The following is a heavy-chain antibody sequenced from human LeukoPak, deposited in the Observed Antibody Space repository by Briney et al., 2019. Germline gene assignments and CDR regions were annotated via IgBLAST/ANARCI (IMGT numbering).Heavy chain of an antibody. CDR3: ARGVVPVAISPYFDY. CDR1: GGSISSSSYY. D-gene: IGHD2-2*01. J-gene: IGHJ4*02. V-gene: IGHV4-39*01. Sequence: SETLSLTCTVSGGSISSSSYYWGWIRQPPGMGLEWIGSIYYSGSTYYNPSLKSRVTISVDTSKNQFSLKLSSVTAADTAVYYCARGVVPVAISPYFDYWGQGTLVTVSS. CDR2: IYYSGST.